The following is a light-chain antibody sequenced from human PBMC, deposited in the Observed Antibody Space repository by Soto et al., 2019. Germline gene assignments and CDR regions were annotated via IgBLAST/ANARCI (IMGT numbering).Light chain of an antibody. Sequence: QSVLTQPASVSGSPGQSITISCTGTSSDVGGYNYVSWYQQHPGKAPKLMIYEVSNRPSGVSNRFSGSKSGNTASLTISGLQAEDEADYFCSSYSLSTAYLFGTGTRSPS. CDR3: SSYSLSTAYL. V-gene: IGLV2-14*01. CDR2: EVS. J-gene: IGLJ1*01. CDR1: SSDVGGYNY.